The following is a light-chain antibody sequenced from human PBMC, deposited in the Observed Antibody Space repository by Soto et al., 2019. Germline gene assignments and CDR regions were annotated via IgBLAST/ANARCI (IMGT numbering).Light chain of an antibody. CDR1: QTISTW. CDR3: QQYTNTNHPWM. Sequence: DIQVTQSPPTLSASVGDRVTITCRASQTISTWMAWYQQKPGKAPKLLVYDASTLQSDVASRFSRSGSGTEFTLIISGLQPDDSATYYCQQYTNTNHPWMFGQGTKVDIK. J-gene: IGKJ1*01. CDR2: DAS. V-gene: IGKV1-5*01.